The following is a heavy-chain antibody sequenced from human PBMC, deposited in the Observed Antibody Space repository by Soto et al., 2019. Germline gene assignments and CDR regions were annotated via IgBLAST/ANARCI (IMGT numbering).Heavy chain of an antibody. D-gene: IGHD5-12*01. CDR2: ISGSGGST. V-gene: IGHV3-23*01. CDR1: GFTFSSYA. CDR3: ARRLGSNFFDY. Sequence: GGSLRLSCAASGFTFSSYAMSWVRQAPGKGLEWVSAISGSGGSTYYADSVKGRFTISRDNAKNSLYLQMNSLRAEDTAVYYCARRLGSNFFDYWGQGTLVTVSS. J-gene: IGHJ4*02.